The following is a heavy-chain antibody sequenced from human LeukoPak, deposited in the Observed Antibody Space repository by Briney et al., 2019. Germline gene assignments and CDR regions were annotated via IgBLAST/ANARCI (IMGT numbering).Heavy chain of an antibody. D-gene: IGHD6-13*01. CDR1: GASFSSSTYY. V-gene: IGHV4-39*01. CDR2: IYYSGST. J-gene: IGHJ4*02. Sequence: SETLSLTCTVSGASFSSSTYYWGWIRRSPGKGREWIGSIYYSGSTYYNPSLKSRVTMSVDTSKNQFSLQLSSVTAADTAVYYCARHAGGITATGTSPFDYWGQGTLVTVSS. CDR3: ARHAGGITATGTSPFDY.